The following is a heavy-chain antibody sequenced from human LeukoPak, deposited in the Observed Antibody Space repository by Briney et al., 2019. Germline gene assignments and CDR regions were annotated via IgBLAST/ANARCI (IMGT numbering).Heavy chain of an antibody. CDR3: ARHSSGWYREFDY. J-gene: IGHJ4*02. CDR2: ISADNGNR. D-gene: IGHD6-19*01. Sequence: GASVEVSCKASGYTFTSYGISWVRQAPGQGLEWMGWISADNGNRNYAHKIQGRVTMTTDTSTSTAYMELRSLRPDDTAVYYCARHSSGWYREFDYWGQGTLVTVSS. V-gene: IGHV1-18*01. CDR1: GYTFTSYG.